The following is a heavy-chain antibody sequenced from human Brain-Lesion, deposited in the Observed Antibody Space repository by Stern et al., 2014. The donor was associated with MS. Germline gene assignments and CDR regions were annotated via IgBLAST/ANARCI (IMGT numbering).Heavy chain of an antibody. V-gene: IGHV1-24*01. Sequence: VHLVESGAEVKKPGASVKVSCKVSGYILTELSMHWVRQAPRKGLEWMGGFDPEDGETIYAQKFQGRVTMTEDTSTDTAYMELSSLRSEDTAVYYCATLSPGAGGNYYRHFDYWGQGTLVTVSS. J-gene: IGHJ4*02. CDR1: GYILTELS. D-gene: IGHD1-26*01. CDR3: ATLSPGAGGNYYRHFDY. CDR2: FDPEDGET.